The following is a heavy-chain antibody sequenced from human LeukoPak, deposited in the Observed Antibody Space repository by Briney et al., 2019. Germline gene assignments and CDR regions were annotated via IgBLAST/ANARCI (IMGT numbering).Heavy chain of an antibody. J-gene: IGHJ3*02. V-gene: IGHV4-59*12. CDR2: VYHSGRT. Sequence: PSETLSLTCTVSGAYISSYYWSWVRQPPGKGLEWIALVYHSGRTHYNPSLKSRVTMSLDRSKNQFSLNLSSVTAPDTAMYYCARGYGRGAFDIWGQGTMVTVSS. D-gene: IGHD1-1*01. CDR1: GAYISSYY. CDR3: ARGYGRGAFDI.